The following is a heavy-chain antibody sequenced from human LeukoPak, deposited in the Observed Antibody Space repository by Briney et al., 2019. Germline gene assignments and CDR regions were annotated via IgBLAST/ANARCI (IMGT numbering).Heavy chain of an antibody. D-gene: IGHD5-24*01. CDR2: MNPNSGNT. V-gene: IGHV1-8*01. Sequence: ASVKVSCKASGYTFTSYDINWVRQATGQGLEWMGWMNPNSGNTGYAQKFQGRVTMTRSTSISTAYMELSSLRSEDTAVYYCARGPKTGKRWLQFTGYYFDYWGQGTLVTVSS. J-gene: IGHJ4*02. CDR3: ARGPKTGKRWLQFTGYYFDY. CDR1: GYTFTSYD.